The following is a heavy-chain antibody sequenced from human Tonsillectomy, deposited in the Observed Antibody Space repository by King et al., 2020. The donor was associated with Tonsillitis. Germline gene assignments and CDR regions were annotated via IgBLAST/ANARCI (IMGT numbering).Heavy chain of an antibody. Sequence: VQLVESGGGVVQPGRSLRLSCAASGFTFSVYAMHWVRQAPGKGLEWVAITSYDGSNIDYADSVKGRFTISRDTSKNTLYLQMNSLRAEDTAVYYCARGGFFCSGGSCYSDFDYWGQGTLVTVSS. D-gene: IGHD2-15*01. CDR2: TSYDGSNI. CDR1: GFTFSVYA. V-gene: IGHV3-30-3*01. CDR3: ARGGFFCSGGSCYSDFDY. J-gene: IGHJ4*02.